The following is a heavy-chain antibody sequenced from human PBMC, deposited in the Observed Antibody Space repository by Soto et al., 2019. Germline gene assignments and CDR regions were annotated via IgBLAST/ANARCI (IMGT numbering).Heavy chain of an antibody. CDR1: GFTFSSYA. V-gene: IGHV3-23*01. J-gene: IGHJ4*02. CDR2: ISGSGGST. D-gene: IGHD6-19*01. CDR3: AKVSSGWYRYFDY. Sequence: GGSLRLSCAASGFTFSSYAMSWVRQAPGKGLEWVSAISGSGGSTYYAESVKGRFTISRDNSKNTLYLQMNSLRAEDTAVYYCAKVSSGWYRYFDYWGQGTLVTVSS.